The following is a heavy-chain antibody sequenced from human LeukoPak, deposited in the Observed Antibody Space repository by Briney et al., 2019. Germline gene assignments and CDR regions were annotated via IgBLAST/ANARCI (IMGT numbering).Heavy chain of an antibody. J-gene: IGHJ6*02. Sequence: GRSLRLSCAASGFTFNSYAMHWVRQAPGKGLEWVAVISYDGSNKYYADSVKGRFTISRDNSNNTLYLQMNSLRAEDSAVYYCARESYGMDVWGQGTTVTVSS. CDR3: ARESYGMDV. CDR2: ISYDGSNK. V-gene: IGHV3-30*14. CDR1: GFTFNSYA.